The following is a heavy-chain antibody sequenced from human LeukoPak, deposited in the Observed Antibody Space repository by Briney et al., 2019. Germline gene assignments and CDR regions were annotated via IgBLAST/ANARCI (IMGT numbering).Heavy chain of an antibody. D-gene: IGHD1-26*01. V-gene: IGHV3-21*06. CDR3: ARTYSGSCLVY. J-gene: IGHJ4*02. Sequence: GGSLRLSCAASEFTFSSYTMNWVRQARGKGLEWVSSISRSRNNIYYADSVKGPFTNSREKAKNSLYLQMNSLRAEDTAVYYCARTYSGSCLVYWGQGTLVTVSS. CDR2: ISRSRNNI. CDR1: EFTFSSYT.